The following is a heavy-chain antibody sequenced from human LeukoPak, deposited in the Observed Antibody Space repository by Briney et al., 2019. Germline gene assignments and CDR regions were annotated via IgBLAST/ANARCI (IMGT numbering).Heavy chain of an antibody. V-gene: IGHV3-33*06. CDR2: IWYDGSNK. D-gene: IGHD3-16*01. CDR3: MKVDRNTFGGMFDY. Sequence: SGRSLRLSCAASGFTFSSYGMHWVRQAPGKGLEWVAVIWYDGSNKYYADSVKGRFTISRDNSKNMLSLQMNSLRAEDTAVYYCMKVDRNTFGGMFDYWGQGSLVTVSS. CDR1: GFTFSSYG. J-gene: IGHJ4*02.